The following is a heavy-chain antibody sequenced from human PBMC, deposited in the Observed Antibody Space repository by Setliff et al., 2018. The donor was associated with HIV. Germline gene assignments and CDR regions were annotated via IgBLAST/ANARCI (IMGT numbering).Heavy chain of an antibody. CDR3: ARDWRSGYDLNFDY. Sequence: RLSCAASGFSYSTYWMSWVRQAPGKGLEWVANIKEDESEKYYVDSVKGRFTISRDNAKNSLYLQMNSLRAEDTAMYYCARDWRSGYDLNFDYWGQGTLVTVSS. CDR2: IKEDESEK. D-gene: IGHD5-12*01. CDR1: GFSYSTYW. J-gene: IGHJ4*02. V-gene: IGHV3-7*01.